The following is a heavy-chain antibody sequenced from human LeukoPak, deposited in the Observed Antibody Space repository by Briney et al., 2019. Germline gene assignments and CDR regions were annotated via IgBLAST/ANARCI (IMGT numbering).Heavy chain of an antibody. CDR3: ARDSNPEGYYYGMDV. J-gene: IGHJ6*02. D-gene: IGHD1-14*01. V-gene: IGHV3-33*01. CDR1: GFTFSSYG. Sequence: PGGSLRLSCAASGFTFSSYGMHWVRQAPGKGLEWVAVIWYDGSNKYYADSVKGRFTISRDNSKNTLYLQVNSLRAEDTAVYYCARDSNPEGYYYGMDVWGQGTTVTVSS. CDR2: IWYDGSNK.